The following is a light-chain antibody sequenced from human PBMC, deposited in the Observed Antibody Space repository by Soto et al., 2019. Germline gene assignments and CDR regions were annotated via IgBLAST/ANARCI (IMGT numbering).Light chain of an antibody. V-gene: IGLV2-14*01. CDR1: SSDVGGYNY. CDR3: NSYTRRSTFDV. Sequence: QSALTQPASVSGSPGQSITISCTGTSSDVGGYNYVSWYQQHPGKAPKLMIYEVSNRPSGVSNRFSGSKSGNTASLTISGLQAEDEADYYCNSYTRRSTFDVFGTGTKVTVL. J-gene: IGLJ1*01. CDR2: EVS.